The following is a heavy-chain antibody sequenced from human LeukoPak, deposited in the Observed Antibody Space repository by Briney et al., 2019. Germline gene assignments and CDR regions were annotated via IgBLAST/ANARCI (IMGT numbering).Heavy chain of an antibody. J-gene: IGHJ6*02. Sequence: GGSLRLSCAVSGFTFSSYRMYWVRQAPGKGLVWVSHIYSDESSTSYADSVKGRFTISRDNTKNTLYLQMNSLRGEDTAVYYCARDRSRWSITPGADVWGQGTTVTVSS. D-gene: IGHD4-23*01. V-gene: IGHV3-74*01. CDR2: IYSDESST. CDR1: GFTFSSYR. CDR3: ARDRSRWSITPGADV.